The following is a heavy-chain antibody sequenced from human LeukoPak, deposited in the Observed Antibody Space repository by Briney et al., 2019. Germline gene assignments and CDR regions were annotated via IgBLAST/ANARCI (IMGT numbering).Heavy chain of an antibody. J-gene: IGHJ6*04. Sequence: ASVKVSCMASGGTFSSYALSWVRQAPEQGLEWMGGVIPIFGTANYAQKFQGRVTITADKSTSTAYMELSSLRSEDTAVYYCARGPYYDILTGWNGMDVWGKGTTVTVSS. D-gene: IGHD3-9*01. V-gene: IGHV1-69*06. CDR2: VIPIFGTA. CDR1: GGTFSSYA. CDR3: ARGPYYDILTGWNGMDV.